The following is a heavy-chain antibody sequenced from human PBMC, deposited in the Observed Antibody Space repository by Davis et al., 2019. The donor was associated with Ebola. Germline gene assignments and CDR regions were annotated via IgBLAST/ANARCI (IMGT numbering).Heavy chain of an antibody. CDR3: ARGGNNIFGIIVNGMNV. D-gene: IGHD3-3*02. CDR1: YESITSSQW. CDR2: ISHDGTT. Sequence: MPSETLSLTCTVSYESITSSQWWRWVRQSPGKGLEWIGEISHDGTTNYNPSLKSRVTISGDTSKNQFALELSSVTAADTAVYYCARGGNNIFGIIVNGMNVWGRGTQVIVSS. V-gene: IGHV4-4*02. J-gene: IGHJ6*02.